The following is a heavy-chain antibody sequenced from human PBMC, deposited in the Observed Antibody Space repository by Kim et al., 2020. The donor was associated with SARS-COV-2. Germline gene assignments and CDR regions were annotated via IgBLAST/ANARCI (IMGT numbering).Heavy chain of an antibody. Sequence: SETLSLTCTVSGGSISSGCYYWSWIRQHPGKGLEWIGYIYYSGSTYYNPSLKSRVTISVDTSKNQFSLKLSSVTAADTAVYYCARVAPAAISDWYFDLWGRGTLVTVSS. J-gene: IGHJ2*01. CDR2: IYYSGST. D-gene: IGHD2-2*01. V-gene: IGHV4-31*03. CDR1: GGSISSGCYY. CDR3: ARVAPAAISDWYFDL.